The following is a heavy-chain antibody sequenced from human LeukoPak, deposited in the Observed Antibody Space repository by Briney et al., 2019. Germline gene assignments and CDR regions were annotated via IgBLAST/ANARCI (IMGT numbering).Heavy chain of an antibody. D-gene: IGHD3-10*01. J-gene: IGHJ4*02. CDR2: IYPGDSDT. Sequence: GESLKISCQVSGYIFTNYWIGWLRQMPGKGLESMGIIYPGDSDTAYSPCFQGQVTISADKSISTVYLHWSSLKASDTAMYYCARQSRDGSKTRGYYFDYWGQGTLVSVSS. CDR3: ARQSRDGSKTRGYYFDY. V-gene: IGHV5-51*01. CDR1: GYIFTNYW.